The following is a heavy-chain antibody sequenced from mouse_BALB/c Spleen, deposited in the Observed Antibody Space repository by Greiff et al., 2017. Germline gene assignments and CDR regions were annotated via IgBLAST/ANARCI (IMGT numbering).Heavy chain of an antibody. V-gene: IGHV5-6-5*01. CDR1: GFTFSSYA. J-gene: IGHJ2*01. CDR2: ISSGGST. Sequence: EVKVEESGGGLVKPGGSLKLSCAASGFTFSSYAMSWVRQTPEKRLEWVASISSGGSTYYPDSVKGRFTISRDNARNILYLQMSSLRSEDTAMYYCARGNYGSPYFDYWGQGTTLTVSS. D-gene: IGHD1-1*01. CDR3: ARGNYGSPYFDY.